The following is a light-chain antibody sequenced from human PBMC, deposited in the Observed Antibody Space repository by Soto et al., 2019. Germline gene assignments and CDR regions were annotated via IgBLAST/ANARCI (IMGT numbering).Light chain of an antibody. Sequence: EIEMTQSPATLPVSPGKRATLSCRASQSVSTNLAWYQQKPGQAPRLLIYGASTRAPGFPARFTGSGSGTEFTLTIRSLQSEDFAVYYCQQYNDWPSNTFGQGTKLEIK. CDR1: QSVSTN. V-gene: IGKV3-15*01. CDR3: QQYNDWPSNT. CDR2: GAS. J-gene: IGKJ2*01.